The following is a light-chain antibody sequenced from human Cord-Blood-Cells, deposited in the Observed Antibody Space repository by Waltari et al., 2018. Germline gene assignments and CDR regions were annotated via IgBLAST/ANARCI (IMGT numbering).Light chain of an antibody. Sequence: EIVLTQSPGTLSLSPGERATLSCRASQSVSSSYLAWYQQKPGQAPRLLIYGASSSATGIPDRFSGSGSGTDFTLTISRLEPEDFAVYDCQQYGSSPVTFGGGTKVEIK. CDR1: QSVSSSY. CDR3: QQYGSSPVT. V-gene: IGKV3-20*01. CDR2: GAS. J-gene: IGKJ4*01.